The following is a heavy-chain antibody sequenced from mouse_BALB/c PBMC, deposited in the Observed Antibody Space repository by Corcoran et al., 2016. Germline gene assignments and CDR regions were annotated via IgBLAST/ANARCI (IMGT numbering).Heavy chain of an antibody. J-gene: IGHJ4*01. CDR3: ASSDYGTGAYTREY. CDR1: GYAFTNYL. Sequence: QVQLQQSGAELVRPGTSVKVSCKASGYAFTNYLIEWVKQRPGQGLEWIGVINHGRGGTNYNEKFKGKATLTAVKSAPTAYLQLSSLTYDDSGCDLCASSDYGTGAYTREYWCQGTSCTFSA. D-gene: IGHD1-2*01. CDR2: INHGRGGT. V-gene: IGHV1-54*01.